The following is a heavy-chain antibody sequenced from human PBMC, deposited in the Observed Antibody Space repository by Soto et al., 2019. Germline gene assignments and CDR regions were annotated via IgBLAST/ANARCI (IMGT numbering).Heavy chain of an antibody. CDR1: GYTFTGYY. Sequence: ASVKVSCKASGYTFTGYYMHWVRQAPGQGLEWMGWINPNSGGTNYAQKFQGRVTMTRDTSISTAYMELSGLRSDDTAVYYCARDWVDTAIQGHYYYYYGMDVWGQGPTVTVSS. J-gene: IGHJ6*02. V-gene: IGHV1-2*02. CDR2: INPNSGGT. CDR3: ARDWVDTAIQGHYYYYYGMDV. D-gene: IGHD5-18*01.